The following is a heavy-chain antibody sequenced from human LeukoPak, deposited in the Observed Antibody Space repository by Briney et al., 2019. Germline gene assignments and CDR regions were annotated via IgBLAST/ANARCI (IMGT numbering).Heavy chain of an antibody. V-gene: IGHV3-21*01. CDR3: ASSSSWYVEDY. Sequence: GGSLRLSRAASGFTFSSYSMNWVRRAPGKGLEWVSSISSSSSYIYYADSVKGRFTISRDNAKNSLYLQMNSLRAEDTAVYYCASSSSWYVEDYWGQGTLVTVSS. CDR1: GFTFSSYS. D-gene: IGHD6-13*01. J-gene: IGHJ4*02. CDR2: ISSSSSYI.